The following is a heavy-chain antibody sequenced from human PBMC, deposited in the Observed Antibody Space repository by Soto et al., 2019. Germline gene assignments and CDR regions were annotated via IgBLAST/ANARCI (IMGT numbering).Heavy chain of an antibody. D-gene: IGHD3-10*01. Sequence: GGSLRLSCAASGFTVNNNYMSWVRQAPGKGLEWVSVIYSGGSTYYADSVKGRFTISRDNSKNTLYLQMNSLRAEDTAVYYCAKRPSGRYYYYGMDVWGQGTTVTVSS. V-gene: IGHV3-53*01. CDR1: GFTVNNNY. J-gene: IGHJ6*02. CDR3: AKRPSGRYYYYGMDV. CDR2: IYSGGST.